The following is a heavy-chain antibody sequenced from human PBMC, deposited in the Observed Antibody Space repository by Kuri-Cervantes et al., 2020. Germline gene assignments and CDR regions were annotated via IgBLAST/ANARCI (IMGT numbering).Heavy chain of an antibody. CDR3: ARAPLDDYSNYKEEGWFDP. J-gene: IGHJ5*02. Sequence: SETLSLTCTVSGGSISSSYWSWIRQTPGKGLEWIGYIYYSGSTNYNPSLKSRVTISVDTSKNQFSLKLSSVTAADTAVYYCARAPLDDYSNYKEEGWFDPWGQGTLVTVSS. V-gene: IGHV4-59*01. CDR2: IYYSGST. CDR1: GGSISSSY. D-gene: IGHD4-11*01.